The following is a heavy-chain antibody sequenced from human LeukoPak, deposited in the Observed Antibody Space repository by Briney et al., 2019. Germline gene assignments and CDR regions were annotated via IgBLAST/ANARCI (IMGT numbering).Heavy chain of an antibody. Sequence: ASVKVSCKASGYTFTSYSISWVRQAPGQGLEWLGWISGYNGDTKYTQNLQGRVTMTTDTSTSTAYMGLRSLRSDDTAVYYCARLTSSYDFWSGYPFDPWGQGTLVTVSS. D-gene: IGHD3-3*01. CDR2: ISGYNGDT. J-gene: IGHJ5*02. CDR3: ARLTSSYDFWSGYPFDP. V-gene: IGHV1-18*01. CDR1: GYTFTSYS.